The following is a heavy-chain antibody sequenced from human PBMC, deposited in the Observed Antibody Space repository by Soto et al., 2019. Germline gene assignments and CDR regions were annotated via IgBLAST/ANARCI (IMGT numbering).Heavy chain of an antibody. Sequence: QVQLVKSGAEVKKPGSSVKVSCKASGGTFSSYAISWVRQAPGQGLEWMGGIIPIFGTANYAQKFQGRVTITADESTSTAYMELSSLRSEDTAVYYCARGGYCSGGSCPPLDYYYYGMDVWGQGTTVTVSS. J-gene: IGHJ6*02. D-gene: IGHD2-15*01. CDR1: GGTFSSYA. CDR3: ARGGYCSGGSCPPLDYYYYGMDV. CDR2: IIPIFGTA. V-gene: IGHV1-69*01.